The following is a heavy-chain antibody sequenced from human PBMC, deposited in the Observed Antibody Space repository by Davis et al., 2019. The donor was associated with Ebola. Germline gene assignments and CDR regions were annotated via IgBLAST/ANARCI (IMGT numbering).Heavy chain of an antibody. J-gene: IGHJ4*02. Sequence: SETLSLTCTVSGGSISSYYWSWIRQPPGKGLEWIGYIYYSGSTNYNPSLKSRVTISVDTSKNQFSLKLSSVTAADTAVYYCASLLTYYYGSGIYSSPYYFDYWSQGTLVTVSS. CDR3: ASLLTYYYGSGIYSSPYYFDY. V-gene: IGHV4-59*08. CDR1: GGSISSYY. D-gene: IGHD3-10*01. CDR2: IYYSGST.